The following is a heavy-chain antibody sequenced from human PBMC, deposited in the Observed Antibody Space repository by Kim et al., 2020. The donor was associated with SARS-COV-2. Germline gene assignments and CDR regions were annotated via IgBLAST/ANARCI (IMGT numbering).Heavy chain of an antibody. CDR1: GYTFTSYY. CDR2: INPSGGST. CDR3: ARDWHGMVRGVISSSPWFDP. D-gene: IGHD3-10*01. J-gene: IGHJ5*02. Sequence: ASVKVSCKASGYTFTSYYMHWVRQAPGQGLEWMGIINPSGGSTSYAQKFQGRVTMTRDTSTSTVYMELSSLRSEDTAVYYCARDWHGMVRGVISSSPWFDPWGQGTLVTVSS. V-gene: IGHV1-46*01.